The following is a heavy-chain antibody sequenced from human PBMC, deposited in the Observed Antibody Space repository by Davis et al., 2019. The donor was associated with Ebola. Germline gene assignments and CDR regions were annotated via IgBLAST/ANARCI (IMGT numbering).Heavy chain of an antibody. CDR3: TRGWLRGGMDV. CDR2: TYYNSKWYN. D-gene: IGHD5-18*01. Sequence: HSQTLSLTCAISGDSVSSGGWNWIRQSPSTALELLGRTYYNSKWYNDYAVSVKSRITINPDTSKNQFSLQLNSVTPEDTALYYCTRGWLRGGMDVWGEGTTVTV. J-gene: IGHJ6*02. CDR1: GDSVSSGG. V-gene: IGHV6-1*01.